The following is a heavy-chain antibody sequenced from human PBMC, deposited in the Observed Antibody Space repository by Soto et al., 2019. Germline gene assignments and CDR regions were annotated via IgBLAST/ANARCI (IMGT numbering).Heavy chain of an antibody. CDR1: TFPFSTYW. Sequence: EVQLVESGGGLVQPGGSLRLSCAASTFPFSTYWMTWVRQAPGKGLEWVANIHRDEIEKYYMDSVKGRFTISRDNAKNSLYLQMTSLRAEDTDVYYCAGGNALDVWGQGNTVTVSS. CDR2: IHRDEIEK. J-gene: IGHJ6*02. CDR3: AGGNALDV. V-gene: IGHV3-7*01.